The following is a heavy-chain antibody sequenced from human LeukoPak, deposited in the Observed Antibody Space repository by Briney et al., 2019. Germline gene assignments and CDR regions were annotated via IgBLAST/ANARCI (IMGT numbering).Heavy chain of an antibody. V-gene: IGHV3-21*01. J-gene: IGHJ4*02. Sequence: GGSLRLSCAASGFTFSSYSMNWVRQAPGKGLEWVSSISGSSSYIYYADSVKGRFTISRDNAKNSLYLQMNSLRAEDTAVYYCARNLPSYSSATPVAYWGQGTLVTVSS. D-gene: IGHD6-19*01. CDR1: GFTFSSYS. CDR3: ARNLPSYSSATPVAY. CDR2: ISGSSSYI.